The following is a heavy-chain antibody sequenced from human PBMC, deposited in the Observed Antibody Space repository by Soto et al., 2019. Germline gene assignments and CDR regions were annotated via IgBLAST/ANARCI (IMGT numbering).Heavy chain of an antibody. Sequence: SETLSLTCTVSGGSISSGGYYWSWIRQHPGKGLEWIGYIYYSGSTYYNPSLKSRVTISVDTSKNQFSLKLSSVTAADTAVYYCARVSPRYFDWLAIDPWGQGTLVTVSS. CDR2: IYYSGST. CDR3: ARVSPRYFDWLAIDP. V-gene: IGHV4-31*03. D-gene: IGHD3-9*01. CDR1: GGSISSGGYY. J-gene: IGHJ5*02.